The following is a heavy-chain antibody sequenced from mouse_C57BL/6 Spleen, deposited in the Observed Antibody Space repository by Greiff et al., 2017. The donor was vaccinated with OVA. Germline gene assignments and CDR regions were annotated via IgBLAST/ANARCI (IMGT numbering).Heavy chain of an antibody. J-gene: IGHJ2*01. D-gene: IGHD1-1*01. CDR2: NNPSNGGT. CDR3: ARDYYGSSFDY. Sequence: VQLQQPGTELVKPGASVKLSCKASGYTFTSHWMHWVKQRPGQGLEWNGNNNPSNGGTNYNEKFKSKATLTVDKSSSTVYMQRSSLTSEDSAVYYCARDYYGSSFDYWGQGTTLTVAS. V-gene: IGHV1-53*01. CDR1: GYTFTSHW.